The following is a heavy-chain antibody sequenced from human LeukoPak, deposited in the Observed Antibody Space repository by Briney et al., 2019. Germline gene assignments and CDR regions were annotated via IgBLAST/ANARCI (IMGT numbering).Heavy chain of an antibody. CDR1: GGSISGYY. V-gene: IGHV4-59*01. Sequence: PSETLSLTCTVSGGSISGYYWNWIRQSPGKGLEWIGYLFHSGSTNYNPSLKSRVTISVDTSKNQFSLKLSSVTAADTAVYYCARGQRGYSSSWYDYWGQGTLVTVSS. CDR3: ARGQRGYSSSWYDY. D-gene: IGHD6-13*01. CDR2: LFHSGST. J-gene: IGHJ4*02.